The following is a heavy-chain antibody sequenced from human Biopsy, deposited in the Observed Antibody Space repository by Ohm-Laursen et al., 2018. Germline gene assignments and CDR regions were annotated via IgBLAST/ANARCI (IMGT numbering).Heavy chain of an antibody. CDR3: AKHGSGWTGDDALHI. D-gene: IGHD6-19*01. CDR2: ISYSGST. CDR1: GGSISGSS. Sequence: SETLSLTCTVSGGSISGSSWSWIRQAPGRGLEWVGYISYSGSTSNNPSLKSRITISVDTSKNQISLKVTSVPAADTAVYYCAKHGSGWTGDDALHIWGQGTMVTVSS. V-gene: IGHV4-59*08. J-gene: IGHJ3*02.